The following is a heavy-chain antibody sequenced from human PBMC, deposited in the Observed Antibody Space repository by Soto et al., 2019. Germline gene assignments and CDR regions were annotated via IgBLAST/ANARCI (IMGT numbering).Heavy chain of an antibody. J-gene: IGHJ4*02. D-gene: IGHD4-17*01. V-gene: IGHV4-30-4*01. CDR3: ARTKDNGDYVFDY. CDR1: GGSISSGDYH. CDR2: IYHSGNT. Sequence: QVQLQESGPGLVKPSQTLSLTCTVSGGSISSGDYHWNWFRRPPGKGLEWIGYIYHSGNTYYSPSLRGRVTISLDTSENQFSLRLSPVTAADTAVYYCARTKDNGDYVFDYWGQGTLVTVSS.